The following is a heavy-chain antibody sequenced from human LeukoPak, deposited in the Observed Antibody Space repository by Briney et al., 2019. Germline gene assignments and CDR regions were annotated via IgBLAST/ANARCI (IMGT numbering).Heavy chain of an antibody. CDR2: INHSGST. V-gene: IGHV4-34*01. CDR1: GGSFSGYY. J-gene: IGHJ5*02. CDR3: ARVRAGWFDP. D-gene: IGHD6-19*01. Sequence: NSSETLSLTCAVYGGSFSGYYWSWIRQPPGKGLEWIGEINHSGSTNYNPSLKSRATISVDTSKNQFSLKLSSVTAADTAVYYCARVRAGWFDPWGQGTLVTVSS.